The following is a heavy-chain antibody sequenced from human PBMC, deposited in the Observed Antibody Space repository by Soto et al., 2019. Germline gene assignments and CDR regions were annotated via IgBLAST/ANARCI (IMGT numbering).Heavy chain of an antibody. CDR3: ARDPYSSSSSPMYYFDY. CDR2: INPSGGST. J-gene: IGHJ4*02. Sequence: QVQLVQSGAEVKKPGASVKVSCKASGYTFTSYYMHWVRQAPGQGLEWMGIINPSGGSTSYAQKFQGRVTMTRDTSTSTVYRERSSLRSEDTAVYYCARDPYSSSSSPMYYFDYWGQGTLVTVS. CDR1: GYTFTSYY. V-gene: IGHV1-46*01. D-gene: IGHD6-6*01.